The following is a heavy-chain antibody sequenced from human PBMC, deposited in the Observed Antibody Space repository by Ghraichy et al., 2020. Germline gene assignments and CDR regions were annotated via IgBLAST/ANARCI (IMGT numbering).Heavy chain of an antibody. CDR3: ARDGGIVEGTADAFDI. CDR1: GFTLDDYA. CDR2: ITWNGGST. D-gene: IGHD2-21*01. Sequence: GESLNISCTASGFTLDDYAIIWVRQAPGKGLEWVSSITWNGGSTGYADSVKGRFTISRDNAKNIVSLQVTSLRAEDTALYYCARDGGIVEGTADAFDIWGQGTMVTVSS. J-gene: IGHJ3*02. V-gene: IGHV3-20*04.